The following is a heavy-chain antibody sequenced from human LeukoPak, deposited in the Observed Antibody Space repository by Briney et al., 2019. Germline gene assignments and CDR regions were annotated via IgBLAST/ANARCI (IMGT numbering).Heavy chain of an antibody. CDR3: ARHYTRAGTSDH. Sequence: PSETLSLTCTVSGGSISSYYWSWIRQPPGKGLEWIGYIYYSGSTNYNPSLKSRVTISVDTSKNQFSLKLSSVTAADTAVYYCARHYTRAGTSDHWGQGTLVTVSS. V-gene: IGHV4-59*08. J-gene: IGHJ4*02. D-gene: IGHD1-14*01. CDR2: IYYSGST. CDR1: GGSISSYY.